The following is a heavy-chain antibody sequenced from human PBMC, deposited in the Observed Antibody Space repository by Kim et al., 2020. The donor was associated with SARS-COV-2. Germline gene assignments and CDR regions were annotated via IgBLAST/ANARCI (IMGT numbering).Heavy chain of an antibody. V-gene: IGHV3-21*01. Sequence: GGSLRLSCAASGFTFDNYNMNWVRQSPGRGLEWVSSIGFMSAYKYYAEAVRGRFTISRDSDKKSLFLHMTSLRVEDSAVYYCVRNGNRGVGTPPDPFDF. CDR1: GFTFDNYN. CDR3: VRNGNRGVGTPPDPFDF. CDR2: IGFMSAYK. J-gene: IGHJ4*01. D-gene: IGHD2-8*01.